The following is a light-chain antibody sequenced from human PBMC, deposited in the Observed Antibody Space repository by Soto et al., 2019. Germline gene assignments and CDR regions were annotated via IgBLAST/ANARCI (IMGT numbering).Light chain of an antibody. V-gene: IGKV3-20*01. CDR1: QSLSCFS. CDR3: QQYAESPWT. J-gene: IGKJ1*01. CDR2: AAT. Sequence: EIVLTQSPGTLSLSPGERATLSCRASQSLSCFSLAWYQQKPGQAPRLLISAATSRATGIPDRFTGRGSGTDFTLTISRLESEDFAVYFCQQYAESPWTFGQGTTV.